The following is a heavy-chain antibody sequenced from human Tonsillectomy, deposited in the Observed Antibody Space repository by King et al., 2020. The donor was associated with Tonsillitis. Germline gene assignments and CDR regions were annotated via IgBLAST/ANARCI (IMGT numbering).Heavy chain of an antibody. J-gene: IGHJ6*02. CDR2: IYYSGST. CDR3: ARGSPSPGASSNYYYYDMDV. CDR1: GGSISSSSYY. Sequence: QLQESGPGLVKPSETLSLTCTVSGGSISSSSYYWGWIRQPPGKGLEWIGSIYYSGSTYYNPSLKSRVTISVDTSKNQCSPKLSSVTAADTAVYYCARGSPSPGASSNYYYYDMDVWGQGTTVTVSS. D-gene: IGHD2-2*01. V-gene: IGHV4-39*07.